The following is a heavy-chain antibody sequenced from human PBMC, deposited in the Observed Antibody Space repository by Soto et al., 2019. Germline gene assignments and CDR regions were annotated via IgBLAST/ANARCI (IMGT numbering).Heavy chain of an antibody. D-gene: IGHD2-21*01. J-gene: IGHJ6*02. V-gene: IGHV4-30-4*08. Sequence: SLSLTCSVCGGCISSADNYWSCIRQAPGKGLEWIGYIYYSGSIFYNPSLESRVTISVDTSKNQFSLKLRSVTAADTAVYYCARDDCKGSRCSYYYGLDVWGPGTTVTVS. CDR1: GGCISSADNY. CDR3: ARDDCKGSRCSYYYGLDV. CDR2: IYYSGSI.